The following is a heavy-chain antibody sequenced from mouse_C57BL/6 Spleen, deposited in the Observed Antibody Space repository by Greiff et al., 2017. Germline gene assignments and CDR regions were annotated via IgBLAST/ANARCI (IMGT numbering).Heavy chain of an antibody. CDR3: ARHGYGNYGFDY. CDR1: GYTFTEYT. V-gene: IGHV1-62-2*01. CDR2: FYPGSGSI. D-gene: IGHD2-1*01. Sequence: VKVVESGAELVKPGASVKLSCKASGYTFTEYTIHWVKQRSGQGLEWIGWFYPGSGSIKYNEKFKDKATLTADKSSSTVYMELSRLTSEDSAVYFCARHGYGNYGFDYWGQGTTLTVSS. J-gene: IGHJ2*01.